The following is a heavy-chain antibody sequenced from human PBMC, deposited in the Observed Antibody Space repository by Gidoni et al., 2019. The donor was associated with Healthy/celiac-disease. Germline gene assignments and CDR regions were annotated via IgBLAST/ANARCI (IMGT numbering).Heavy chain of an antibody. CDR2: IIPIFGTA. J-gene: IGHJ4*02. CDR1: GGTFSSYA. V-gene: IGHV1-69*01. D-gene: IGHD3-22*01. Sequence: QVQLVQSGAEVKKPGSSVKVSCKASGGTFSSYAISWVRQAPGPGLEWMGGIIPIFGTANYAQKFQGRVTITADESTSTDYMELSSLRSEDTAVYYCARGGHYYDSSGYYRFDYWGQGTLVTVSS. CDR3: ARGGHYYDSSGYYRFDY.